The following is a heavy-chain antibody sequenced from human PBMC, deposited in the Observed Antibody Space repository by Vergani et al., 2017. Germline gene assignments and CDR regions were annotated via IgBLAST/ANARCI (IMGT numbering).Heavy chain of an antibody. CDR3: AGGRIAARRATYYYYMDV. CDR2: INHSGST. J-gene: IGHJ6*03. CDR1: GGSFSGYY. V-gene: IGHV4-34*01. D-gene: IGHD6-6*01. Sequence: QVQLQQWGAGLLKPSETLSLTCAVYGGSFSGYYWSWIRQPPGKGLEWIGEINHSGSTNYNPSLKSRVTISVDTSKNQFSLKLSSVTAADTAVYYCAGGRIAARRATYYYYMDVWGKGTTVTVSS.